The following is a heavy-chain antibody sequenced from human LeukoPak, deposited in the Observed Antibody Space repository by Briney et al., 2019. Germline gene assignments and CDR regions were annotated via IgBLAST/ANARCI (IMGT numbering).Heavy chain of an antibody. CDR2: ISGDGGST. D-gene: IGHD6-19*01. V-gene: IGHV3-43*02. Sequence: GGSLRLSCAAPGFMFHDYAIHWVRQAQGQGLEWVSLISGDGGSTFYADSVKGRFTISRDNSKNSLYLQMNSLRSDDTALYYCARESESSGWYDYWGQGTLVTVSS. CDR1: GFMFHDYA. J-gene: IGHJ4*02. CDR3: ARESESSGWYDY.